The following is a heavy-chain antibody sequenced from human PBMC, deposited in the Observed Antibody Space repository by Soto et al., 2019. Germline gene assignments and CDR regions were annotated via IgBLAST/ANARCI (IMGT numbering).Heavy chain of an antibody. V-gene: IGHV1-69*02. D-gene: IGHD3-10*01. J-gene: IGHJ5*02. Sequence: ASVKVSCKASGGTFSSYTISWVRQAPGQGLEWMGRIIPILGIANYAQKFQGRVTITADKSTSTAYMELSSLRSEDTAVYYCARAGGYYYGSGSYYNGPDRDLGDPSPDRTHNWFDPWGQGTLVTVSS. CDR3: ARAGGYYYGSGSYYNGPDRDLGDPSPDRTHNWFDP. CDR2: IIPILGIA. CDR1: GGTFSSYT.